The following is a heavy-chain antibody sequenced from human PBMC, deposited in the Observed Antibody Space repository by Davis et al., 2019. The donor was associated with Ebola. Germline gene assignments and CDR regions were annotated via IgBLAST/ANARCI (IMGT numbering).Heavy chain of an antibody. Sequence: GESLKISCAASGFTFSSYWMSWVRQAPGKGLEWVAVIWYDGSNKYYADSVKGRFTISRDNSKNTLYLQMNSLRAEDTAVYYCARVLTTVSHYYGMDVWGQGTTVTVSS. V-gene: IGHV3-33*08. CDR3: ARVLTTVSHYYGMDV. CDR2: IWYDGSNK. D-gene: IGHD4-11*01. J-gene: IGHJ6*02. CDR1: GFTFSSYW.